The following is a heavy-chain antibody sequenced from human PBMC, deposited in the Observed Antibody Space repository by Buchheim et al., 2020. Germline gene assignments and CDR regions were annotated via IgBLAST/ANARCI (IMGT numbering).Heavy chain of an antibody. D-gene: IGHD3-22*01. CDR2: MLYDGSVS. CDR1: GFSFSTYG. Sequence: QVQLVESGGGVVQPGRPLRLSCAASGFSFSTYGIHWVRQAPGKGLEWLSSMLYDGSVSYYADFVQGRFTISRENSKNTLYLDIHSLRVEDTATYFCAKDRYQYDTQGYTILDDWGQGT. J-gene: IGHJ4*02. V-gene: IGHV3-30*18. CDR3: AKDRYQYDTQGYTILDD.